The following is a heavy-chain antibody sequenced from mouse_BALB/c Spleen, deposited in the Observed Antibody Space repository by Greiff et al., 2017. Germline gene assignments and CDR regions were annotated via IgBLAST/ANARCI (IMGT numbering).Heavy chain of an antibody. CDR1: GFTFSSYT. V-gene: IGHV5-6-4*01. D-gene: IGHD4-1*01. Sequence: EVKLVESGGGLVKPGGSLKLSCAASGFTFSSYTMSWVRQTPEKRLEWVATISSGGSYTYYPDSVKGRFTISRDNAKNTLYLQMSSLKSEDTAMYYCTRNWDGYFDYWGQGTTLTGSS. CDR2: ISSGGSYT. CDR3: TRNWDGYFDY. J-gene: IGHJ2*01.